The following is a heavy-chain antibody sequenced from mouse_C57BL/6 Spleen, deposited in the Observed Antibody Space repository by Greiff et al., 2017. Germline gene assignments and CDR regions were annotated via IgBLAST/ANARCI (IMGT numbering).Heavy chain of an antibody. CDR3: TRDGNYLFAY. Sequence: VQLVEPGAELVRPGASVTLSCKASGYTFTDYEMHWVKQTPVHGLEWIGAIDPETGGTAYNQKFKGKAILTADKSSSTAYMELRSLTSEDSAVYYCTRDGNYLFAYWGQGTLVTVSA. CDR2: IDPETGGT. J-gene: IGHJ3*01. D-gene: IGHD2-1*01. V-gene: IGHV1-15*01. CDR1: GYTFTDYE.